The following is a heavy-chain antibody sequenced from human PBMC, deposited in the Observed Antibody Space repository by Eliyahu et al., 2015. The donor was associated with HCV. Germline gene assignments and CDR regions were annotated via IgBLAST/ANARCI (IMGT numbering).Heavy chain of an antibody. V-gene: IGHV3-48*02. Sequence: EEQLVESGGGLVQPGGSLRLSCAASGFTXSSYSMSWVRQAPGKGLEWVSYISSSNRTIHYADSVKGRFTISRDNAKNTLYLQMNSLRDEDTAVYYCARDVRRFLEWPSCMDVWGQGTTVTVSS. CDR3: ARDVRRFLEWPSCMDV. CDR1: GFTXSSYS. J-gene: IGHJ6*02. D-gene: IGHD3-3*01. CDR2: ISSSNRTI.